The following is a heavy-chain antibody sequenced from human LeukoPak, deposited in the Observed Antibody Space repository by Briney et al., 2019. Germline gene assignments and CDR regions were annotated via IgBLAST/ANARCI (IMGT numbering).Heavy chain of an antibody. CDR1: GFTFSSSW. D-gene: IGHD3-16*01. Sequence: QAGGSLRLSCAASGFTFSSSWVTWVRQAPGKGLERLANIKGDGSDKNYVDSVKGRFTISRDNAKNSLFLQMSSLRGEDTALYYCATEHWGPNSWGQGTLVTVSS. V-gene: IGHV3-7*01. J-gene: IGHJ4*02. CDR3: ATEHWGPNS. CDR2: IKGDGSDK.